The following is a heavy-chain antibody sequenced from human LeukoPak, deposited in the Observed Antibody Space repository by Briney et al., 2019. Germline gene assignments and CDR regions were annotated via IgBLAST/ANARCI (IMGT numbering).Heavy chain of an antibody. V-gene: IGHV3-23*01. D-gene: IGHD4-11*01. J-gene: IGHJ4*02. CDR1: GFTFSHYT. CDR3: ATLNVDYSRLQADY. CDR2: ISGSGGST. Sequence: GGSLRLSCAACGFTFSHYTIGWVRQAPGKGLEWVSAISGSGGSTYYADSVKGRFTISRDNSKNTLYLQMNSLRAEDTAVYYCATLNVDYSRLQADYWGQGTLVTVSS.